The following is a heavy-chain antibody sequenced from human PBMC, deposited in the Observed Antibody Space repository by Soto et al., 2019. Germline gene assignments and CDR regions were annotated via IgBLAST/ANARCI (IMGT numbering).Heavy chain of an antibody. V-gene: IGHV4-59*01. Sequence: SETLSLTCFVSGGSISDYYWSWIRQPPGKGLEWIGYIYYTGTTKYNPSLKSRVTVLVDTSKNQFSLKLSSVTAADTAVYYRARVGDGRYFFDYWGQGTLVTVSS. CDR3: ARVGDGRYFFDY. D-gene: IGHD3-16*01. CDR1: GGSISDYY. CDR2: IYYTGTT. J-gene: IGHJ4*02.